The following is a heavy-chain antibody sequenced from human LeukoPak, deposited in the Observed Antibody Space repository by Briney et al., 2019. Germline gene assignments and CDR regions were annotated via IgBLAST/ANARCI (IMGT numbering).Heavy chain of an antibody. CDR3: ARHRSSSSEFEP. CDR2: ISNSGST. CDR1: GGSISGNY. D-gene: IGHD6-13*01. V-gene: IGHV4-4*07. Sequence: SETLSLTCTVSGGSISGNYWSWIRQPAGKGLEWIGRISNSGSTNYNPSLKSRVTMSVDTAKNQFSLKLTSVTAADTAVYYCARHRSSSSEFEPWGQGTLVTVSS. J-gene: IGHJ5*02.